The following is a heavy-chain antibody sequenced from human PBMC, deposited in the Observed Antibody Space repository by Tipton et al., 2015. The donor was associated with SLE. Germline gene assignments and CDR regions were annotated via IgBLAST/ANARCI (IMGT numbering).Heavy chain of an antibody. CDR2: IGTAGDT. V-gene: IGHV3-13*01. CDR3: VRENWYYFDT. Sequence: GSLRLSCAASGFTFSSYDMHWARQATGKGLEWVSAIGTAGDTYYPGSVKGRFTISRDNSKNAAFLRMNSLRQDDTAVYYCVRENWYYFDTWGLGTLVTVSS. CDR1: GFTFSSYD. J-gene: IGHJ4*02.